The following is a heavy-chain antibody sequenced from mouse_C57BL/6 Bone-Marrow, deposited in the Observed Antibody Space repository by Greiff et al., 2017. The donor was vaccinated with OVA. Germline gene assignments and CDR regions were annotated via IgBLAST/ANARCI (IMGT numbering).Heavy chain of an antibody. CDR1: GYTFTSYW. CDR2: IHPSDSDT. D-gene: IGHD2-3*01. CDR3: AIKPIYDGYPPYAMDY. J-gene: IGHJ4*01. Sequence: QVQLQQPGAELVTTRYSFKVSCKASGYTFTSYWMHWVKQRPGQGLEWIGRIHPSDSDTNYNQKFKGKATLTVDKSSSTAYMQLSSLTSEDSAVYYCAIKPIYDGYPPYAMDYWGQGTSVTVSS. V-gene: IGHV1-74*01.